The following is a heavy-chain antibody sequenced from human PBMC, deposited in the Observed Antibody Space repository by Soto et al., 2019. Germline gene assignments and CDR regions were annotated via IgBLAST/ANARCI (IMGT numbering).Heavy chain of an antibody. V-gene: IGHV1-69*19. J-gene: IGHJ4*02. Sequence: QVQLVQSGAEVKEPGSSVRVSCKASGGGNLRDYSTTWVRRAPGQGLEWMGGIIPKLGSANYAQNFQGRVTITEDESTNTVYMELRSLRSDDTAVYYCARRGDGDNFGAVYWGQGTPVTVSS. D-gene: IGHD2-21*01. CDR3: ARRGDGDNFGAVY. CDR2: IIPKLGSA. CDR1: GGGNLRDYS.